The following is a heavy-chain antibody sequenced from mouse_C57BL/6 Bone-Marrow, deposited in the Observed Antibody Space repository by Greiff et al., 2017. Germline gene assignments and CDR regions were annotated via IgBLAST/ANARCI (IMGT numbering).Heavy chain of an antibody. D-gene: IGHD1-1*01. CDR2: IYPGSGST. CDR3: ARDYCGSGLYYAMDY. Sequence: QVQLQQPGAELVKPGASVKMSCKASGYTFTSYWITWVKQRPGQGLEWIGDIYPGSGSTNYNEKFKSKATLTVDTSSSTAYMQLSRLTSEDSAVYYCARDYCGSGLYYAMDYWGQGTSVTVAS. J-gene: IGHJ4*01. CDR1: GYTFTSYW. V-gene: IGHV1-55*01.